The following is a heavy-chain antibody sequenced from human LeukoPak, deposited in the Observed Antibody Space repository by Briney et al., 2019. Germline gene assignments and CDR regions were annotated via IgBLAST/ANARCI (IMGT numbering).Heavy chain of an antibody. CDR1: GGSFRGHF. CDR2: INHCGDT. Sequence: SETLSLTCAVYGGSFRGHFWTWIRQPPGKGLEWIGEINHCGDTDHHPSLKSRVTMSIDMSKNQFSLNLTSVTAADTAVYYCARGRYSSGWYGGYFQHWGQGALVIVSS. V-gene: IGHV4-34*01. J-gene: IGHJ1*01. CDR3: ARGRYSSGWYGGYFQH. D-gene: IGHD6-19*01.